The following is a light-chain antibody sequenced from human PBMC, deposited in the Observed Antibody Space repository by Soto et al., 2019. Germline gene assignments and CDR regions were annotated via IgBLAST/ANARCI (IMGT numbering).Light chain of an antibody. CDR2: GAS. J-gene: IGKJ2*01. Sequence: EIVMTQSPATLSVSPGEGATLSCRASQSVSSKLAWYQQKPGQAPRLLIYGASTRATGIPARFSGSGSGTDFTLKISRVEAEDVGVYYCMQALQTPTFGQGTKLEIK. CDR3: MQALQTPT. V-gene: IGKV3-15*01. CDR1: QSVSSK.